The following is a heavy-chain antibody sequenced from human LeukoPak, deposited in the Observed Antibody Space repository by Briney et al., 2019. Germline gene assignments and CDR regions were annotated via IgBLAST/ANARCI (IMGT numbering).Heavy chain of an antibody. V-gene: IGHV1-2*02. Sequence: ASVKVSCKASGYTFTGYYMHWVRQAPGQGLEWMGWVNPNSGGANYAQKFQGRVTMTRDTSISTAYMELSRLRSDDTAVYYCASKVGATNWFNPWGQGTLVTVSS. J-gene: IGHJ5*02. CDR3: ASKVGATNWFNP. D-gene: IGHD1-26*01. CDR2: VNPNSGGA. CDR1: GYTFTGYY.